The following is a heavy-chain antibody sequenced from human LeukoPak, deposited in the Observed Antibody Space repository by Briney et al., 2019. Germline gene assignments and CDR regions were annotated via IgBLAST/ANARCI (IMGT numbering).Heavy chain of an antibody. J-gene: IGHJ4*02. CDR3: AKEESGYDPTHDY. D-gene: IGHD5-12*01. CDR2: ISYDGSNK. V-gene: IGHV3-30*18. Sequence: GRSLRLSCAASGFTFSSYGMHWVRQAPGKGLEGVAVISYDGSNKYYADSVKGRFTISRDNSKNTLYLQMNSLRAEDTAVYYCAKEESGYDPTHDYWGQGTLVTVSS. CDR1: GFTFSSYG.